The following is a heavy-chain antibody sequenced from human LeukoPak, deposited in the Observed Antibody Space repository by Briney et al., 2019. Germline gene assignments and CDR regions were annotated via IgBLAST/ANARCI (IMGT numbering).Heavy chain of an antibody. Sequence: PGGSLRLSCAASGFTFSSYAMSWVRQAPGKGLEWVSAISGSGGSTYYVDSVKGRFTISRDNSKNTLYLQMNSLRAEDTAVYYCAKNPAYSSSWYSNWGQGTLVTVSS. CDR3: AKNPAYSSSWYSN. CDR2: ISGSGGST. D-gene: IGHD6-13*01. CDR1: GFTFSSYA. J-gene: IGHJ4*02. V-gene: IGHV3-23*01.